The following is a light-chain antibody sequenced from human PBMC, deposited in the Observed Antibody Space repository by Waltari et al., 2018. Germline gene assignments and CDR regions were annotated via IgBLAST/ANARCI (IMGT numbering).Light chain of an antibody. CDR3: HQYYYSPVA. J-gene: IGKJ4*01. Sequence: IVVPQSPASLSVSLGERATANCKPPQSLFYSSNNKNYLAWYQQKSGQPPKLHIYWASTRDSGVPDRFSGSGSGTDFTLALDSLQAEDVAVYYCHQYYYSPVAFGGGTKVEIK. V-gene: IGKV4-1*01. CDR2: WAS. CDR1: QSLFYSSNNKNY.